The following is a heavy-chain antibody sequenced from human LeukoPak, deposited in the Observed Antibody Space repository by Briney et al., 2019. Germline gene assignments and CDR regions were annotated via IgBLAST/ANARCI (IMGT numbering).Heavy chain of an antibody. Sequence: SDTLSLTCTVSVQSIDSGYYWGWIGQPPGKMLEWIGSIHHSGSTYYNLYLQSRVTISLDTSKNQFSLKLTSVTAADTAVYYCAGKYYYDTSGYFYVDWWGQGTLVTVSS. CDR3: AGKYYYDTSGYFYVDW. V-gene: IGHV4-38-2*02. D-gene: IGHD3-22*01. CDR1: VQSIDSGYY. CDR2: IHHSGST. J-gene: IGHJ4*02.